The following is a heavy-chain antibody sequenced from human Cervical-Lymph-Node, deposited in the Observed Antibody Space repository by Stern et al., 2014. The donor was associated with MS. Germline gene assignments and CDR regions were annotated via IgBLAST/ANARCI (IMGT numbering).Heavy chain of an antibody. J-gene: IGHJ4*02. CDR2: ISWRSGSI. D-gene: IGHD5-18*01. Sequence: VQLVQSGGGSVQPGRSLRLSCAASGFTFDEYAMHWVRQVPGKGLEWVSGISWRSGSIGYADSVKGRFTISRDNAKNSLYLQMNSLRTEDTALYYCAISQLWVFGYFDYWGRGTLVTVSS. V-gene: IGHV3-9*01. CDR3: AISQLWVFGYFDY. CDR1: GFTFDEYA.